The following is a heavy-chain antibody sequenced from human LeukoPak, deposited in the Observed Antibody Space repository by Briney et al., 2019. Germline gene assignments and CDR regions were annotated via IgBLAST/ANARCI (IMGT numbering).Heavy chain of an antibody. Sequence: ASVKVSCKASGYTFTSYYMHWVRQAPGQGPEWMGIINPSGGSTSYAQKFQGRVTMTRDTSTSTVYMELSSLRSEDTAVYYCARYSPIAAAGMSYYYYYMDVWGKGTTVTVSS. CDR1: GYTFTSYY. CDR3: ARYSPIAAAGMSYYYYYMDV. D-gene: IGHD6-13*01. J-gene: IGHJ6*03. CDR2: INPSGGST. V-gene: IGHV1-46*01.